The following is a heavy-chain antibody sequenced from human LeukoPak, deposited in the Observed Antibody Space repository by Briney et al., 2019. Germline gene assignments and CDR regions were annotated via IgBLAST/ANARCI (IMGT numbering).Heavy chain of an antibody. V-gene: IGHV3-48*01. CDR3: ARARTAQYNWFDP. D-gene: IGHD4-17*01. Sequence: GGSLRLSCAASGFTFSSYSMNWVRQAPGKGLEWVSYISSSSSIIYYADSVNGRFTISRDNAKNSLYLQMNSLRAEDTAVYYCARARTAQYNWFDPWGQGTLVTVSS. CDR1: GFTFSSYS. J-gene: IGHJ5*02. CDR2: ISSSSSII.